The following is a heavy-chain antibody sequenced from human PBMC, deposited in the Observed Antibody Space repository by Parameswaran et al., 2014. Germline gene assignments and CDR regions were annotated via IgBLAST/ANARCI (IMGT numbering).Heavy chain of an antibody. CDR2: IKQDGSEK. J-gene: IGHJ6*03. Sequence: RWIRQPPGKGLEWVANIKQDGSEKYYVDSVKGRFTISRDNAKNSLYLQMNSLRAEDTAVYYCARVGAFWWDIVVVPAAMDVWGKGTTVTVSS. CDR3: ARVGAFWWDIVVVPAAMDV. D-gene: IGHD2-2*01. V-gene: IGHV3-7*04.